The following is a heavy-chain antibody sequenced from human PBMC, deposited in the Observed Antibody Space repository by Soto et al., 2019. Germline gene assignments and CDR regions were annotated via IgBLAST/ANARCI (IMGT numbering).Heavy chain of an antibody. CDR3: ARTLRYFDWLFDY. Sequence: SETLSLTCTVSGGSISSYYWSWIRQPPGKGLEWIGYIYYSGSTNYNPSLKSRVTISVDTSKNQFSLKLSSVTAADTAVYYCARTLRYFDWLFDYWGQGTLVTVSS. J-gene: IGHJ4*02. CDR1: GGSISSYY. V-gene: IGHV4-59*08. CDR2: IYYSGST. D-gene: IGHD3-9*01.